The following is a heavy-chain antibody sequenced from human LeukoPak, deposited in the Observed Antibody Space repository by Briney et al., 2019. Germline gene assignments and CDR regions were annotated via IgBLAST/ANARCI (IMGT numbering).Heavy chain of an antibody. J-gene: IGHJ4*02. D-gene: IGHD3-3*01. Sequence: GGSLRLSCAASGFTFSDYYMSWIRQAPGKGLEWVSYISSSGSTIYYADSVKGRFTISRDNAKNSLYLQMNSLRAEDTAVYYCARGRAHYDFWSGYSSQYFHFDYWGQGTLVTVSS. V-gene: IGHV3-11*04. CDR3: ARGRAHYDFWSGYSSQYFHFDY. CDR2: ISSSGSTI. CDR1: GFTFSDYY.